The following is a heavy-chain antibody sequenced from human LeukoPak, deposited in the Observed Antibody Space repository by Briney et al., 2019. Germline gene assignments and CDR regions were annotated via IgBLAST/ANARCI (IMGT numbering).Heavy chain of an antibody. J-gene: IGHJ5*02. Sequence: PSETLSLTCTVSGGSISSSSYYWSWIRQTPGKGLEWIGYIYYSGSTNYNPSLKSRVTISVDISKNQFSLKLSSVTAADTAVYYCARHPIGQRIHSSRGVSPWFDAWGQGALVTVSS. D-gene: IGHD6-13*01. CDR2: IYYSGST. CDR3: ARHPIGQRIHSSRGVSPWFDA. V-gene: IGHV4-61*05. CDR1: GGSISSSSYY.